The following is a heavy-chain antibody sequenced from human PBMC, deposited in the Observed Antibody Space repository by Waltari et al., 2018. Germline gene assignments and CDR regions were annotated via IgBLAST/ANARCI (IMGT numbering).Heavy chain of an antibody. J-gene: IGHJ4*02. CDR2: INHSGST. Sequence: QVQLQQWGAGLLKPSETLSLTCAVYGGSFSGYYWSWIRQPPGKGLEWIGEINHSGSTNYNPSLKSRVTITRDMSTSTAYMELSSLRSEDTAVYYCAADAAAGTGNWGQGTLVTVSS. CDR3: AADAAAGTGN. V-gene: IGHV4-34*01. CDR1: GGSFSGYY. D-gene: IGHD6-13*01.